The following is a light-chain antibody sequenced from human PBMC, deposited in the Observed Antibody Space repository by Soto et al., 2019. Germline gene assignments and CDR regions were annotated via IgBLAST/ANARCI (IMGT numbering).Light chain of an antibody. J-gene: IGLJ1*01. CDR2: EVS. CDR3: CSYAGSSTFPYV. V-gene: IGLV2-23*02. Sequence: QSVRTQPASVSGSPGQSITISCTGTSSDVGSYNLVSWYQQHPGKAPKLLIYEVSKRPSGVSNRFSGSRAGNTASLTISGLRAEDEADYCFCSYAGSSTFPYVFGTGTKVTVL. CDR1: SSDVGSYNL.